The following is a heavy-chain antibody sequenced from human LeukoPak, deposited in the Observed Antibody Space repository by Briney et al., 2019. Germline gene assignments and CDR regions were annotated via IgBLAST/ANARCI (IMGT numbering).Heavy chain of an antibody. CDR1: GGSFCGYY. D-gene: IGHD1-20*01. CDR3: AHITGSDAFDV. CDR2: INHSGST. V-gene: IGHV4-34*01. J-gene: IGHJ3*01. Sequence: SETLSLTCGVYGGSFCGYYWSWIRQSPGKGLEWIGEINHSGSTNYNPSLKSRVTISIDTSKNQFSLKMTSVTAADTALYYCAHITGSDAFDVWGQGTMVTVSS.